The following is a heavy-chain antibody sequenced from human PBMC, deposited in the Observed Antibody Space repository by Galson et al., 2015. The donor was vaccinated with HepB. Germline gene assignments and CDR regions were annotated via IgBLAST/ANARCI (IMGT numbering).Heavy chain of an antibody. J-gene: IGHJ4*02. CDR1: GYTFTSYY. D-gene: IGHD6-19*01. CDR2: INPSGGST. Sequence: SVKVSCKASGYTFTSYYMHWVRQAPGQGLEWMGIINPSGGSTSYAQKFQGRVTMTRDTSTSTVYMELSSLRSEDTAVYYCARGGGGYSSGWFYFDYWGQGTLVTVSS. CDR3: ARGGGGYSSGWFYFDY. V-gene: IGHV1-46*01.